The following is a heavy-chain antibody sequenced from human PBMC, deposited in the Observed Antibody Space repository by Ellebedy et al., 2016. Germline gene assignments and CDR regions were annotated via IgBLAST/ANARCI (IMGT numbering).Heavy chain of an antibody. V-gene: IGHV4-61*01. Sequence: SETLSLXXTVSGGSIIGGSYYWAWIRQPPGKGLEWIGYIYYSGSTKFNPSLKSRVSMSVDTSKNQFSLRLNSVTAADTAVYYCARGLYFDSSGYYYWFDPWGQGTLVTVSS. J-gene: IGHJ5*02. D-gene: IGHD3-22*01. CDR3: ARGLYFDSSGYYYWFDP. CDR1: GGSIIGGSYY. CDR2: IYYSGST.